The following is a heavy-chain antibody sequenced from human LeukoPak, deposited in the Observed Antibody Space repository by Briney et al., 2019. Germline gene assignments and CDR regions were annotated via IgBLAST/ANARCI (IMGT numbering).Heavy chain of an antibody. CDR3: ARHDPSGTIRPNWFDP. Sequence: SETLSLTCTVSGGSISSSSYYWGWIRQPPGKGLEWIGSIYYSGSTYYNSSLKSRVTISVDTSKNQFSLKLSSVTAADTAVYYCARHDPSGTIRPNWFDPWGQGTLVTVSS. V-gene: IGHV4-39*01. CDR2: IYYSGST. D-gene: IGHD1-7*01. CDR1: GGSISSSSYY. J-gene: IGHJ5*02.